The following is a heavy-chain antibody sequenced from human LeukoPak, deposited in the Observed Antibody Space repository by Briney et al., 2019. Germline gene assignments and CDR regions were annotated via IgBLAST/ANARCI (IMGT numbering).Heavy chain of an antibody. Sequence: SETLSLTCAVCGVSFSGYYWSWIRQPPGKGLEWIGEINHGGSTNYNPSLKSRVTISVDTSKSQFSLKLSSVTAADTAVYYCARGPKRFDPWGQGTLVTVSS. V-gene: IGHV4-34*01. CDR1: GVSFSGYY. CDR3: ARGPKRFDP. J-gene: IGHJ5*02. CDR2: INHGGST.